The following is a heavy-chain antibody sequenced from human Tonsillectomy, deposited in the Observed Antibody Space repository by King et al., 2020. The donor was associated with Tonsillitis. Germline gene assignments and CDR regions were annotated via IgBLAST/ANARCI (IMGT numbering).Heavy chain of an antibody. V-gene: IGHV5-51*01. CDR1: EYSFSSYW. CDR3: ARQVRYYYSHFDY. Sequence: VQLVESGAEVKKPGESLKISCNTSEYSFSSYWIAWVRQMPGKGLEWMGIIYPGDSDTRYSPSFQGQVTISADNSTSTAYLQWSSLKASDTAIYYCARQVRYYYSHFDYWGQGTLVTVAS. D-gene: IGHD3-10*01. CDR2: IYPGDSDT. J-gene: IGHJ4*02.